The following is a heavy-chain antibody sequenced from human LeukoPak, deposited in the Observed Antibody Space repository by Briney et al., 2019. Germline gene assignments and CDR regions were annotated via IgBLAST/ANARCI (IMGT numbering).Heavy chain of an antibody. CDR2: ISAYNGNT. CDR3: ARAILWFGELSAPMPPFDY. CDR1: GYTFAGYY. D-gene: IGHD3-10*01. J-gene: IGHJ4*02. V-gene: IGHV1-18*04. Sequence: ASVKVSCKASGYTFAGYYMHWVRQAPGQGLEWMGWISAYNGNTNYAQKLQGRVTMTTDTSTSTAYMELRSLRSDDTAVYYCARAILWFGELSAPMPPFDYWGQGTLVTVSS.